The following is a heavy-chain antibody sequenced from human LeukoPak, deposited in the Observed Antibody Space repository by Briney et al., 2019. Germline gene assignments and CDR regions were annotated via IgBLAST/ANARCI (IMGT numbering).Heavy chain of an antibody. V-gene: IGHV1-2*02. CDR1: GYTITGYY. CDR2: INANNDGS. D-gene: IGHD3-3*01. J-gene: IGHJ3*02. CDR3: ARKRGVGVDTNAFDM. Sequence: ASVKVSCKASGYTITGYYMHWVRQAPGQGLEWMGWINANNDGSIYAQKFQGRVTMTRDTSINTAYMELSRLRSGDTAVYYCARKRGVGVDTNAFDMWGQGTMVTVSS.